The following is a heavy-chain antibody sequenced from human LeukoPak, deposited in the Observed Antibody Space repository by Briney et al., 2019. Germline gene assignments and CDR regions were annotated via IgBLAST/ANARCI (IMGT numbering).Heavy chain of an antibody. J-gene: IGHJ4*02. D-gene: IGHD3-10*01. Sequence: GGSLRLSCAASGFTFSSYAMSWVRQAPGKGLEWVSAISGSGGSTYYADSVKGRFTISRDNSKNTLYLQMNSLRAEDTAVYYCAKVSVLWFGELLPATFDYWGQGTLVTFSS. CDR3: AKVSVLWFGELLPATFDY. CDR1: GFTFSSYA. CDR2: ISGSGGST. V-gene: IGHV3-23*01.